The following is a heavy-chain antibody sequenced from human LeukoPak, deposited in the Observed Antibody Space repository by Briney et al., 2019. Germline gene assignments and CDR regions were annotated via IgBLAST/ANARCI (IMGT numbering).Heavy chain of an antibody. V-gene: IGHV3-48*01. CDR1: GFTFSSYS. CDR2: ISSGSSTI. CDR3: ARALTFDI. Sequence: GGSLRLSCAASGFTFSSYSMNWVRQAPGKGLEWVSYISSGSSTIYYADSVKGRFTISRDNAKNSLYLQMNSLRAEDTAVYYCARALTFDIWGQGTMVTVSS. J-gene: IGHJ3*02.